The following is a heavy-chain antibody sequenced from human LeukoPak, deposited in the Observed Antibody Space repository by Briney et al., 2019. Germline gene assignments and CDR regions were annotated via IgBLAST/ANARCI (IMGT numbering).Heavy chain of an antibody. V-gene: IGHV1-18*01. CDR2: ISAYNGNT. J-gene: IGHJ5*02. Sequence: ASVKVSCKASGYTFTSYGISWVRQAPGQGLGRMGWISAYNGNTNYAQKLQGRVTMTTDTSTSTAYMELRSLRSDDTAVYYCARDRYCSGGSCYHISFDPWGQGTLVTVSS. CDR3: ARDRYCSGGSCYHISFDP. CDR1: GYTFTSYG. D-gene: IGHD2-15*01.